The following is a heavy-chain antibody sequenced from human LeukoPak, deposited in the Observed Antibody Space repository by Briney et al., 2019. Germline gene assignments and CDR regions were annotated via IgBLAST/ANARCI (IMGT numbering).Heavy chain of an antibody. CDR2: ISAYNGNT. Sequence: ASVKVSCKASGYTFTSYGISWVRQAPGQGLEWMGWISAYNGNTNYAQKLQGRVTMTTDTSTSTAYMELRSLRSDDTAVYYCARVFYCYDSSGYTTYPFDYWGQGTLVTVSS. J-gene: IGHJ4*02. CDR1: GYTFTSYG. D-gene: IGHD3-22*01. V-gene: IGHV1-18*01. CDR3: ARVFYCYDSSGYTTYPFDY.